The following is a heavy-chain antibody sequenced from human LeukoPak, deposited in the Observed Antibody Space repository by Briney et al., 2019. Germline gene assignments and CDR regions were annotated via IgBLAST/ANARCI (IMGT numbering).Heavy chain of an antibody. Sequence: GASVKVSCKASGYTFTSYGISWVRQAPGQGLEWMGWISAYNGNTNYAQKLQGRVTMTTDTSTSTAYMELRSLRSDDTPMYYCARDFARFAIVAPIPFYYWGHRTLLTASS. V-gene: IGHV1-18*01. J-gene: IGHJ4*03. CDR1: GYTFTSYG. CDR3: ARDFARFAIVAPIPFYY. D-gene: IGHD5-12*01. CDR2: ISAYNGNT.